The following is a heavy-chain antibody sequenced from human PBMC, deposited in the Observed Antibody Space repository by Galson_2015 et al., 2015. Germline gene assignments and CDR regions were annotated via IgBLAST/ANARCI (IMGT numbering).Heavy chain of an antibody. CDR1: GFSLSTSGVG. Sequence: PALVKPTQTLTLPCTFSGFSLSTSGVGVGWIRQPPGKALEWLALIYWDDDKRYSPSLKSRLTITKDTSKNQVVLTMTNMDPVDTATYYCAHSQLGIDYYGMDVWGQGTTVTVSS. CDR2: IYWDDDK. D-gene: IGHD7-27*01. CDR3: AHSQLGIDYYGMDV. V-gene: IGHV2-5*02. J-gene: IGHJ6*02.